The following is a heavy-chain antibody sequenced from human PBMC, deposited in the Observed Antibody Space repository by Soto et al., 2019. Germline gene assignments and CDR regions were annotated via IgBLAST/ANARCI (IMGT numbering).Heavy chain of an antibody. CDR2: INAGNGNT. D-gene: IGHD5-12*01. CDR3: ARGIWVATSASYYFDN. V-gene: IGHV1-3*01. CDR1: GYTFTNYA. J-gene: IGHJ4*02. Sequence: ASVKVSCKASGYTFTNYAIHWVRQAPGQRLEWMGWINAGNGNTKYSQKFQDRFTITRDTSANTVYMDLRSLTSEDTAVFFCARGIWVATSASYYFDNWGQGTQVTVSS.